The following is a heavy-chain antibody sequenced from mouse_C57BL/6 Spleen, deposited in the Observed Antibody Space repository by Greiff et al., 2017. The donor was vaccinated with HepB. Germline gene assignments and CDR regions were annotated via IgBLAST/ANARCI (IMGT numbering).Heavy chain of an antibody. J-gene: IGHJ3*01. V-gene: IGHV5-17*01. Sequence: EVKLMESGGGLVKPGGSLKLSCAASGFTFSDYGMHWVRQAPEKGLEWVAYISSGSSTIYYADTVKGRFTISRDNAKNTLFLQMTSLRSEDTAMYYCARPYGSSHEAWFAYWGQGTLVTVSA. D-gene: IGHD1-1*01. CDR1: GFTFSDYG. CDR2: ISSGSSTI. CDR3: ARPYGSSHEAWFAY.